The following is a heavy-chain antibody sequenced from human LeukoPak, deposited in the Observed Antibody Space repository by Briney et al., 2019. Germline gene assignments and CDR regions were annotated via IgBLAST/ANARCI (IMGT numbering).Heavy chain of an antibody. CDR2: IKSKTDGGTT. V-gene: IGHV3-15*01. CDR1: GFTFSNAW. CDR3: TTLFIAAAGTIY. D-gene: IGHD6-13*01. Sequence: GGSLRLSCAASGFTFSNAWMSWVRQAPGKGLEWVGRIKSKTDGGTTDYAAPVKGRFTISRDDSKNTLYLQMNSLKTEDTAVYYCTTLFIAAAGTIYWGQGTLVTVSS. J-gene: IGHJ4*02.